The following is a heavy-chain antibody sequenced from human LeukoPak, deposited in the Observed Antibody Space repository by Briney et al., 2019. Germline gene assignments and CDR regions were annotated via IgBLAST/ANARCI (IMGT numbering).Heavy chain of an antibody. J-gene: IGHJ4*02. CDR3: AREKLDTRGYVDY. Sequence: GGSLRLSCAASGFTFSSYSMNWVRQAPEKGLEWVSSISSSSSYIYYADSVKGRFTISRDNAKNSLYLQMNSLRAEDTAVYYCAREKLDTRGYVDYWGQGTLVTVSS. CDR1: GFTFSSYS. D-gene: IGHD3-22*01. CDR2: ISSSSSYI. V-gene: IGHV3-21*01.